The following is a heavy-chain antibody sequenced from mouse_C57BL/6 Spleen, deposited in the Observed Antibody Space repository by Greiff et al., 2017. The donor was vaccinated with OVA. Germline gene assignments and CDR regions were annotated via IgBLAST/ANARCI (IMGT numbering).Heavy chain of an antibody. CDR1: GYSITSGYD. J-gene: IGHJ1*03. Sequence: VQLKESGPGMVKPSQSLSLTCTVTGYSITSGYDWHWIRHFPGNKLEWMGYISYSGSTNYNPSLKSRISITHDTSKNHFFLKLNSVTTEDTATYYCARETTVVAKDWYFDVWGTGTTVTVSS. D-gene: IGHD1-1*01. V-gene: IGHV3-1*01. CDR2: ISYSGST. CDR3: ARETTVVAKDWYFDV.